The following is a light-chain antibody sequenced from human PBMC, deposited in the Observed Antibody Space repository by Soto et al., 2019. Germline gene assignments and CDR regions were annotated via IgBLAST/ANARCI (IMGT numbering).Light chain of an antibody. CDR3: QQSYRTPLT. CDR2: AAS. Sequence: DIQMTQSPSSLSASVGDRVTITCRASQSISSYLNWYQQKPGKAPKLLIYAASSLQSGVTSRFSGSGSGTEFTHTISNLQPKDFATYYCQQSYRTPLTFGQGTKVEIK. J-gene: IGKJ1*01. V-gene: IGKV1-39*01. CDR1: QSISSY.